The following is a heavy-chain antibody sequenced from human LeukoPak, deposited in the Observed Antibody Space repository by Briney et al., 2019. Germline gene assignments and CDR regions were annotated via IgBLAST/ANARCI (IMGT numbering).Heavy chain of an antibody. D-gene: IGHD2/OR15-2a*01. CDR3: SEGYFEPFAH. CDR2: LSYTGKT. CDR1: GASVSSSH. J-gene: IGHJ4*02. V-gene: IGHV4-59*02. Sequence: PSETLSLTCVVSGASVSSSHWNWIRQLPGKGLEWIGCLSYTGKTDYNPSLTSRVTISLDTSKNQFSLKLRFVTAADTAVYYCSEGYFEPFAHWGQGILVTVSS.